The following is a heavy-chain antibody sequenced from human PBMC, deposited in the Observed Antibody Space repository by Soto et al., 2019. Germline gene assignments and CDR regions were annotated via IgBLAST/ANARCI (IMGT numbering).Heavy chain of an antibody. CDR2: IYWDDDK. CDR3: ARRLRQSGNSWDSGAFDI. CDR1: GFSLTTSGVG. D-gene: IGHD1-1*01. Sequence: QITLQESAPVLVRPTETLMLTCTYSGFSLTTSGVGVGWVRQPPGKALEWLAVIYWDDDKRYMPPLQNRLTTTNDASRTQVVRTMTRMLPTDTSTYYCARRLRQSGNSWDSGAFDIWGHGTVVAVS. J-gene: IGHJ3*02. V-gene: IGHV2-5*02.